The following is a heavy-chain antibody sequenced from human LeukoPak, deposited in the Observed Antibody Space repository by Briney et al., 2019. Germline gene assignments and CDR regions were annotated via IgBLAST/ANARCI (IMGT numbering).Heavy chain of an antibody. J-gene: IGHJ4*02. CDR1: GFSFSGYA. CDR2: ISGSGGST. CDR3: AKSAAMVRGVTLHFDY. V-gene: IGHV3-23*01. Sequence: GGSLRLSCVASGFSFSGYAMSWVRQGPGKGLEWVSAISGSGGSTYYADSVKGRFTISRDNSKNTLYLQMNSLRAEDTAVYYCAKSAAMVRGVTLHFDYWGQGTLVTVSS. D-gene: IGHD3-10*01.